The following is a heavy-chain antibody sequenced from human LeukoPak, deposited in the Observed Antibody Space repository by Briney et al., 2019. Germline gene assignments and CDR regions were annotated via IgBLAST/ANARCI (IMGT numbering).Heavy chain of an antibody. D-gene: IGHD1-26*01. V-gene: IGHV4-38-2*01. CDR3: ARGRESGSYYYYYYMDV. CDR1: GYSISSGYY. J-gene: IGHJ6*03. Sequence: SETLSLTCAVSGYSISSGYYWGWIRQPPGKGLEWIGSIYHSGSTYYNPSLKSRVTISVDTSKNQFSLKLSSVTAADTAVYYCARGRESGSYYYYYYMDVWGKGTTVTVSS. CDR2: IYHSGST.